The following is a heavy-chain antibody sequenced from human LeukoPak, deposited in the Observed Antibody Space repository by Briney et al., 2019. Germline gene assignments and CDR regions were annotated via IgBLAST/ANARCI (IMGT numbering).Heavy chain of an antibody. CDR3: ATDYPRLDQLYYYYGMDV. J-gene: IGHJ6*02. CDR1: GYTLTELS. V-gene: IGHV1-24*01. D-gene: IGHD3/OR15-3a*01. CDR2: FDPEDGET. Sequence: ASVKVSCKVSGYTLTELSMHWVRQAPGKGLEWMGGFDPEDGETIYAQKFQGRVTMTEDTSTDTAYMELSSLRSEDTAVYYCATDYPRLDQLYYYYGMDVWGQGTTVTVSS.